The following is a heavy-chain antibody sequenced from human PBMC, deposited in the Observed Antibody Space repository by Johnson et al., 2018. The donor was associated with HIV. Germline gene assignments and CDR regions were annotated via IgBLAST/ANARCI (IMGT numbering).Heavy chain of an antibody. CDR3: ASLYAFDI. CDR2: ISYDGSNK. V-gene: IGHV3-30*04. J-gene: IGHJ3*02. Sequence: QVQLVESGGGVVQPGRSLRIYCAVSDFTFSNYAMHWVRQAPGKGLEWVAVISYDGSNKYYADSVKGRFTISRDNSKNSLYLQMNSLRAEDTAVYYCASLYAFDIWGQGTMVTVSS. CDR1: DFTFSNYA.